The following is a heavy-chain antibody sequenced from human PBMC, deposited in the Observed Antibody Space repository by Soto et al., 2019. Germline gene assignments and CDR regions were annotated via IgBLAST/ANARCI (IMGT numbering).Heavy chain of an antibody. J-gene: IGHJ4*02. CDR3: ARGGRFRDY. V-gene: IGHV3-7*05. CDR2: IKKDGSEK. CDR1: GFTFSSYW. Sequence: EVQLVESGGGLVQPGGSLRLSCAASGFTFSSYWMSWVRQTPGKGLEWVANIKKDGSEKYYVDSVKGRFTISRDNVKNSLYLQMNSLRAEDTAVYYCARGGRFRDYWGQGTLVTVSS. D-gene: IGHD3-3*01.